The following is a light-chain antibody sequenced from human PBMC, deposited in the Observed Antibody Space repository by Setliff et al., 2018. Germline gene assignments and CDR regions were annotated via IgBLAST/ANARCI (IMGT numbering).Light chain of an antibody. Sequence: QSVLTQPASVSGSPGQSITISCSGTSSDVGSYDFVSWYQQHPGKAPKLIIHDVTNRPSGVSNRFSGSKAGNTASLTISGLQAEDEAEYYCVAYTSSSTYVFGSGTKCTVL. CDR3: VAYTSSSTYV. J-gene: IGLJ1*01. CDR2: DVT. V-gene: IGLV2-14*03. CDR1: SSDVGSYDF.